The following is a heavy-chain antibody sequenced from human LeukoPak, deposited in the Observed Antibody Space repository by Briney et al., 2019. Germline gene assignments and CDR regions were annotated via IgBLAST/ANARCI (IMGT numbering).Heavy chain of an antibody. Sequence: GGSLRLSCAASGFTFSDYWMHWVRQAPGKGLVWVSRMYSDVSSTNYADSVKGRFTISRDNAKNTLYPQMNSLRAEDTAVYYCARDLAAAGTWYFDYWGQGTLVTVSS. D-gene: IGHD6-13*01. V-gene: IGHV3-74*01. CDR3: ARDLAAAGTWYFDY. J-gene: IGHJ4*02. CDR2: MYSDVSST. CDR1: GFTFSDYW.